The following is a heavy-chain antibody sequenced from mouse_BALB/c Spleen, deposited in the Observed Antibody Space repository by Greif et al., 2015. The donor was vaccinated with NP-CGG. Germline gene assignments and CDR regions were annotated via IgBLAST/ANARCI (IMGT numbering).Heavy chain of an antibody. CDR3: ARGGYGTWFAY. J-gene: IGHJ3*01. Sequence: EVHLVESGGRLVKPGGSLKLSCAASGFTFSSYAMSWVRQTPEERLEWVASISSGGSTYYPDSVKGRFTISRDNARNILYLQMSSLRSEDTAMYYCARGGYGTWFAYWGQGTLVTVSA. CDR1: GFTFSSYA. D-gene: IGHD2-1*01. V-gene: IGHV5-6-5*01. CDR2: ISSGGST.